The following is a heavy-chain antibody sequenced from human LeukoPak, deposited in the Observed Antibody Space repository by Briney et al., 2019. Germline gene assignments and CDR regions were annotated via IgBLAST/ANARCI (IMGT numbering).Heavy chain of an antibody. CDR1: GGSIRGYY. Sequence: SETLSLTCNVSGGSIRGYYWSWIRQPPGKGLEWIGYIYSSGSTNYNPSLKSRVTMSVNTSKNQFSLKVSSVTAADTAVYYCARVFDSGSQAYFYYMDVWGKGTTVTISS. J-gene: IGHJ6*03. CDR2: IYSSGST. CDR3: ARVFDSGSQAYFYYMDV. D-gene: IGHD3-10*01. V-gene: IGHV4-59*01.